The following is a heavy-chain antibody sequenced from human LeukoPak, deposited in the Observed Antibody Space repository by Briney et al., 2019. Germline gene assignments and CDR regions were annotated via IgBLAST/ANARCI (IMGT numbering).Heavy chain of an antibody. CDR3: ARGGVWYFDL. D-gene: IGHD3-16*01. CDR2: IHLSGST. Sequence: SETLSLTCAVSGGSISFHYGSWIRQPRGKGLEWIGYIHLSGSTYYDPSLRSRVTISGDTSKNQFSLRLNSVTAADTAVYYCARGGVWYFDLWGRGTLVTVSS. CDR1: GGSISFHY. V-gene: IGHV4-59*11. J-gene: IGHJ2*01.